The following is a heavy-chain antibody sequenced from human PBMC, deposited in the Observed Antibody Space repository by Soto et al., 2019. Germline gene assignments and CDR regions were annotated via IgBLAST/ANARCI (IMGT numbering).Heavy chain of an antibody. D-gene: IGHD2-2*01. J-gene: IGHJ3*02. CDR3: ATLMNCSSTSCYDNDAFDI. CDR2: ISAYNGNT. V-gene: IGHV1-18*01. Sequence: GASVKVSCKASGYTFTSYGISWVRQAPGQGLEWMGWISAYNGNTNYAQKLQGRVTMTTDTSTSTAYMELRSLRSDDTAVYYCATLMNCSSTSCYDNDAFDIWGQGTMVTVSS. CDR1: GYTFTSYG.